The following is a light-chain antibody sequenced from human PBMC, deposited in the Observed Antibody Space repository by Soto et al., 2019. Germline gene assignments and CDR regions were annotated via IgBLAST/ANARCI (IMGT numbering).Light chain of an antibody. J-gene: IGLJ3*02. CDR1: TGAVTSGHY. V-gene: IGLV7-46*01. CDR2: DTS. CDR3: LLSYSGPWV. Sequence: QAVVTQEPSLTVSPGGTVTLTCASSTGAVTSGHYPYWFHQKPGQAPRTLIYDTSDKHSWTPARFSGSLLGGKAALTLSGAQPEDEADYYCLLSYSGPWVFGGGTKVTVL.